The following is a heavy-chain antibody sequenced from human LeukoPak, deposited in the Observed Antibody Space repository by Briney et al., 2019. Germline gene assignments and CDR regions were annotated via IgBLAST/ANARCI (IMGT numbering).Heavy chain of an antibody. Sequence: ASVKVSCKASGYTFTSYGISWVRQAPGRGLEWMGWISAYNGNTNYAQKLQGRVTMTTDTSTSTAYMELRSLRSDDTAVYYCARKTEAYYYDSSGPFDYWGQGTLVTVSS. J-gene: IGHJ4*02. CDR1: GYTFTSYG. D-gene: IGHD3-22*01. CDR2: ISAYNGNT. V-gene: IGHV1-18*01. CDR3: ARKTEAYYYDSSGPFDY.